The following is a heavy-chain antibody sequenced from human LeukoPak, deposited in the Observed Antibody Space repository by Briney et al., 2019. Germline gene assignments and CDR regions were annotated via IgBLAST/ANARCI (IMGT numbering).Heavy chain of an antibody. V-gene: IGHV3-23*01. J-gene: IGHJ4*02. D-gene: IGHD2-2*01. CDR1: GFTFSSYA. Sequence: GGSLRLSCAASGFTFSSYAMSWVRQAPGKGLEGGSAISGSGGSTYYADAVEGRFTIFRDNSKHKLYPQMTSLRADDPDVYYCAKDRLVVVTAAKFDYWGQGTMVTVSS. CDR2: ISGSGGST. CDR3: AKDRLVVVTAAKFDY.